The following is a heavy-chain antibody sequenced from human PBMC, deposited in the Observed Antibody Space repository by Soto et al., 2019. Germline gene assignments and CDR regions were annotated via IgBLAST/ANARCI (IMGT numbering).Heavy chain of an antibody. D-gene: IGHD2-15*01. Sequence: GGSLRLSCAASGFTFSSYAMHWVRQAPGKGLEWVAVISYDGSNKYYADSVKGRFTISRDNSKNTLYLQMNSLRAEDTAVYYCARAGCSGGSCYYFDYWGQGTLVTVSS. CDR3: ARAGCSGGSCYYFDY. V-gene: IGHV3-30*04. J-gene: IGHJ4*02. CDR2: ISYDGSNK. CDR1: GFTFSSYA.